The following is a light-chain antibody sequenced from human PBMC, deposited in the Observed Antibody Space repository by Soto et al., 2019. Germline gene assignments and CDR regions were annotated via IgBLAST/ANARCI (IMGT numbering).Light chain of an antibody. V-gene: IGLV2-23*02. CDR1: SSNVGSYKL. Sequence: QSALTQPASVSGSPGQSITISCTGTSSNVGSYKLVSWYQQHPGKATKLMIFEVNQRPSGVSNRFSGSKSGNTSSLTISGLKVEDEADYYCCSSGGSPTYVFGTGTKLTVL. CDR2: EVN. J-gene: IGLJ1*01. CDR3: CSSGGSPTYV.